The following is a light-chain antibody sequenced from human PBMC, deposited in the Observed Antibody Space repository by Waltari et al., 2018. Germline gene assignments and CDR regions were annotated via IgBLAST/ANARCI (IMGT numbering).Light chain of an antibody. V-gene: IGKV4-1*01. J-gene: IGKJ2*01. CDR3: QQYYDIPVT. Sequence: DIVMTQSPDSLPVSLGERATLNCKSSQSVLYNTDNKNYLAWYQQKPGQSPKLLIYWASTRESGVPDRFSGSGSGTDFTLTISGLQADDAAIYFCQQYYDIPVTFGQATRLEIK. CDR1: QSVLYNTDNKNY. CDR2: WAS.